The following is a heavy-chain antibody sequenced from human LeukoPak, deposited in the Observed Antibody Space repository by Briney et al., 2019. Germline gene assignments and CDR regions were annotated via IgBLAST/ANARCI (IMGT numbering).Heavy chain of an antibody. D-gene: IGHD4-17*01. CDR2: ITGSGGNT. V-gene: IGHV3-23*01. Sequence: GGSLRLSCAASGFIFSSYSMSWVRQAPGMGLEWVSVITGSGGNTYYADSVKGRVSISRDNSKNTLYLQMNSLRVDDAAVYFCAKDSGDYPHYHYGMDVWGQGTTVTVSS. CDR1: GFIFSSYS. CDR3: AKDSGDYPHYHYGMDV. J-gene: IGHJ6*02.